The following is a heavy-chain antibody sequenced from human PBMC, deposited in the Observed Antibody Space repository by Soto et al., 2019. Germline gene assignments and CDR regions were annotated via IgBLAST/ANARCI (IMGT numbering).Heavy chain of an antibody. J-gene: IGHJ4*02. D-gene: IGHD6-6*01. V-gene: IGHV3-33*06. CDR1: GFTFSSSA. CDR2: IWYDGGNK. CDR3: AKDRHSTSSGYFDN. Sequence: PGGSLRLSCAASGFTFSSSAIHWVRQAPGKGLEWVAVIWYDGGNKFYADSVKGRFTIARDNSKNTLSLQMNSLRAEDTAIYYCAKDRHSTSSGYFDNWGQGILVTVSS.